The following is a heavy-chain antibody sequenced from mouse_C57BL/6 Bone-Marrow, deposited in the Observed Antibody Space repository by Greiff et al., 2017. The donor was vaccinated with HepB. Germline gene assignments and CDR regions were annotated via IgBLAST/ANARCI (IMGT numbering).Heavy chain of an antibody. D-gene: IGHD4-1*01. CDR3: ARRRLTGSDNAY. V-gene: IGHV1-81*01. CDR2: IYPRSGNT. J-gene: IGHJ3*01. Sequence: VQRVESGAELARPGASVKLSCKASGYTFTSYGISWVKQRTGQGLEWIGEIYPRSGNTYYNEKFKGKATLTADKSSSTAYMELRSLTSEDSAVYFCARRRLTGSDNAYWGQGTLVTVSA. CDR1: GYTFTSYG.